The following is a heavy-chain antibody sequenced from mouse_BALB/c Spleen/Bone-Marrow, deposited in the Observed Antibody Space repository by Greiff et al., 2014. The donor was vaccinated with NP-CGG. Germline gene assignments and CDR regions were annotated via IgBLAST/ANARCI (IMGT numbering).Heavy chain of an antibody. D-gene: IGHD2-2*01. V-gene: IGHV1-69*02. J-gene: IGHJ4*01. CDR1: GYTFTNYW. CDR2: IYPSDSYT. CDR3: TRWLPYAMDY. Sequence: QVQLKESGAELVRPGASVKLSCKASGYTFTNYWINWVKQRPGQGLEWIGNIYPSDSYTNYNQKFKDKATLTVDKSSSTAYMQLSSPTSEDSAVYYCTRWLPYAMDYWGQGTSVTASS.